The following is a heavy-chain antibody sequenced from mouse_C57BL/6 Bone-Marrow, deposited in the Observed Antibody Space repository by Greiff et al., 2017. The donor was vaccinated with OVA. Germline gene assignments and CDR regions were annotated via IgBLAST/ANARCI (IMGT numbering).Heavy chain of an antibody. J-gene: IGHJ1*03. CDR2: INPSNGGT. CDR3: AIDSPYGYDRYFDV. V-gene: IGHV1-53*01. Sequence: QVQLQQPGTELVKPGASVKLSCKASGYTFTSYWMHWVKQRPGQGLEWIGNINPSNGGTNYNEKFKSKATLTVDKSSSTAYMQLSSLTSEDSAVYYCAIDSPYGYDRYFDVWGTGTTVTVSS. D-gene: IGHD2-2*01. CDR1: GYTFTSYW.